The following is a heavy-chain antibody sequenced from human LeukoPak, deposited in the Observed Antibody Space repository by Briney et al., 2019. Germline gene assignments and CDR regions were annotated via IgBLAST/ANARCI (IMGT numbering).Heavy chain of an antibody. J-gene: IGHJ3*01. V-gene: IGHV4-30-2*01. Sequence: SETLSLTCTVSGGSINSGGYCWSWIRQPPGKGLEWIGYIHHSGSTYYNPSLKSRVTISVDRSKNQFSLKLSSVTAADTAVYYCASDGSGNLDAFDVWGQGTMVTVSS. CDR1: GGSINSGGYC. CDR2: IHHSGST. CDR3: ASDGSGNLDAFDV. D-gene: IGHD1-26*01.